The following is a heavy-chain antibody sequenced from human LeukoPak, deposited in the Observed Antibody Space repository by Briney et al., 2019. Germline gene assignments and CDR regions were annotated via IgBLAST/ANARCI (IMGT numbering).Heavy chain of an antibody. D-gene: IGHD6-13*01. V-gene: IGHV3-21*01. CDR3: ARAMTSSSPRAFDI. CDR1: GFTFSSYS. J-gene: IGHJ3*02. CDR2: ISSSSSYI. Sequence: PGGSLRLSCAASGFTFSSYSMNWVRQAPGKGLEWVSSISSSSSYIYYADSVKGRFTISRDNAKNSLYLQMNSLRAEDTAVYYCARAMTSSSPRAFDIWGQGTMVTVSS.